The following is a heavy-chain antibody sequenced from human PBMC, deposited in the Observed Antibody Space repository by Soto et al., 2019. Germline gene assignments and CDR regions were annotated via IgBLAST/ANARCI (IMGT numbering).Heavy chain of an antibody. Sequence: PGGSLRLSCAASGFTFSDYFMTWIRQAPGKGLEWVSYISSSGTTIFYADSVQGRFTISRDNAKKSLYLEINGLRAEDTAVYYLARDCGRCSSGFDSWGQGTLVTVSS. CDR3: ARDCGRCSSGFDS. V-gene: IGHV3-11*01. CDR2: ISSSGTTI. D-gene: IGHD2-15*01. CDR1: GFTFSDYF. J-gene: IGHJ4*02.